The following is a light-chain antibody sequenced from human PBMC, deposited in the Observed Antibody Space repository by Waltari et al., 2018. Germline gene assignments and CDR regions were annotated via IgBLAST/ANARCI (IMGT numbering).Light chain of an antibody. Sequence: QSVLTQPPSVSAAPGQRVTIACSGGRSNIGNNYVSWYRTFPGTAPKLLINEDNWPPAGVPGRFSGSKSGTSATLDITGLQAGDEADYYCGTWDSSLSGAVFGGGTHLTVL. CDR3: GTWDSSLSGAV. CDR1: RSNIGNNY. V-gene: IGLV1-51*02. J-gene: IGLJ7*01. CDR2: EDN.